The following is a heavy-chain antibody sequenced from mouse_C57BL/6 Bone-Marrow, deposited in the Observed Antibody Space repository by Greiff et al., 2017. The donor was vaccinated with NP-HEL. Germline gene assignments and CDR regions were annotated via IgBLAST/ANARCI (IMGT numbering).Heavy chain of an antibody. Sequence: QVQLQQSGAELMKPGASVKLSCKATGYTFTGYWIEWVKPRPGHGLEWIGEVLPGSGSTNYHEKVKGKATFTADTSSNTAYMQLSSLTTEDSAIYYCAYGYPAWFAYWGQGTLVTVSA. CDR3: AYGYPAWFAY. CDR2: VLPGSGST. V-gene: IGHV1-9*01. CDR1: GYTFTGYW. J-gene: IGHJ3*01. D-gene: IGHD2-2*01.